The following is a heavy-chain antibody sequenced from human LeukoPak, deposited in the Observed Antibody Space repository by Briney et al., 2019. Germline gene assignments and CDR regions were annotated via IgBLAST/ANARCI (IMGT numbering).Heavy chain of an antibody. CDR3: AREYSSSWYDGQGFDY. CDR1: GGSFSGYY. D-gene: IGHD6-13*01. CDR2: INHSGST. J-gene: IGHJ4*02. V-gene: IGHV4-34*01. Sequence: SETLSLTCAVYGGSFSGYYWSWIRQPPGKGLEWIGEINHSGSTNYNPSLKSRVTISVDTSKNQFSLKLSSVTAADTAVYYCAREYSSSWYDGQGFDYWGQGTLVTVSS.